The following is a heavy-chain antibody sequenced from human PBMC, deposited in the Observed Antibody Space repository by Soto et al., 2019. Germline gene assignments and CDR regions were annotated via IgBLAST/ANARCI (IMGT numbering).Heavy chain of an antibody. Sequence: PGESLKISCKGSGYSFTIYWIGWVRQMPGKGLEWMGIIYPGDSDTRYSPSFQGQVTISADKSISTAYLQWSSLKASDTAMYYCARTYNYYDSSGYPDYWGQGTLVTVSS. D-gene: IGHD3-22*01. J-gene: IGHJ4*02. V-gene: IGHV5-51*01. CDR1: GYSFTIYW. CDR3: ARTYNYYDSSGYPDY. CDR2: IYPGDSDT.